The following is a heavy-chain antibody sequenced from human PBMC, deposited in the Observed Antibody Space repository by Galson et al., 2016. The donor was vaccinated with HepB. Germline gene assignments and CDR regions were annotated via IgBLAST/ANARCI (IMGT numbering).Heavy chain of an antibody. CDR3: VRERSPPDDYDSTGYYYEFDS. Sequence: SLRLSCAASGFTFSSFTMNWVRQAPGQGLEWVSSITRSTTYIYYADSVKGRFTISRDNAKNSLYLQMNSLRAEDTAVYYCVRERSPPDDYDSTGYYYEFDSWGQGTLVTVSS. D-gene: IGHD3-22*01. V-gene: IGHV3-21*06. CDR2: ITRSTTYI. CDR1: GFTFSSFT. J-gene: IGHJ4*02.